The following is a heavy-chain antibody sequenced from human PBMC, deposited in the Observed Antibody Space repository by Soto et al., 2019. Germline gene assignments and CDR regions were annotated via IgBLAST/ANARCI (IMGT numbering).Heavy chain of an antibody. J-gene: IGHJ6*02. CDR1: GYSFTSYW. CDR3: ARLQSNYYDSSGYSRVGMDV. CDR2: IYPGDSDT. V-gene: IGHV5-51*01. Sequence: GESLKISCKGSGYSFTSYWIGWVRQMPGKGLEWMGIIYPGDSDTRYSPSFQGQVTISADKSISTAYLQWSSLKASDTAMYYCARLQSNYYDSSGYSRVGMDVWGQGTTVTVSS. D-gene: IGHD3-22*01.